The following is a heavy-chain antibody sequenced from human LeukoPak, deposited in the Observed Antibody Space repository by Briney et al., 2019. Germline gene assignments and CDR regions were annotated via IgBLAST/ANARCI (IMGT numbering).Heavy chain of an antibody. Sequence: GGSLRLSCAASGFTFSTYGIHWVRQAPGKGLEWVAVISYDGSNKYYADSVKGRLTISRDNSKNTLYLQMNSLRTEDTAVYYCAKGFTVTTTDWGQGTLVTVSS. J-gene: IGHJ4*02. CDR1: GFTFSTYG. V-gene: IGHV3-30*18. CDR2: ISYDGSNK. D-gene: IGHD4-17*01. CDR3: AKGFTVTTTD.